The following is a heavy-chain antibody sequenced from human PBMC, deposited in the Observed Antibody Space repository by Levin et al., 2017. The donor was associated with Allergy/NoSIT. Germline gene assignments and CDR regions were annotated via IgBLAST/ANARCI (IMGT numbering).Heavy chain of an antibody. CDR3: ARPYGSGSYGYYYYGMDV. CDR1: GYSFTSYW. D-gene: IGHD3-10*01. Sequence: KVSCKGSGYSFTSYWISWVRQMPGKGLEWMGRIDPSDSYTNYSPSFQGHVTISADKSISTAYLQWSSLKASDTAMYYCARPYGSGSYGYYYYGMDVWGQGTTVTVSS. CDR2: IDPSDSYT. J-gene: IGHJ6*02. V-gene: IGHV5-10-1*01.